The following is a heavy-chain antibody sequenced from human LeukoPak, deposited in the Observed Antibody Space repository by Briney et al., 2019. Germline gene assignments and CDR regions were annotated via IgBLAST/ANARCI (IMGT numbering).Heavy chain of an antibody. J-gene: IGHJ4*02. D-gene: IGHD3-3*01. CDR1: GFTFSSYG. CDR2: ISYDGSNK. CDR3: AKEDPYDFWSGYRHHDY. V-gene: IGHV3-30*18. Sequence: GGSLRLSCAASGFTFSSYGMHWVRQAPGKGLEWVAVISYDGSNKYYADSVKGRFTISRDNSKNTLYLQMNSLRAEDTAVYYCAKEDPYDFWSGYRHHDYWGQGTLVTVSS.